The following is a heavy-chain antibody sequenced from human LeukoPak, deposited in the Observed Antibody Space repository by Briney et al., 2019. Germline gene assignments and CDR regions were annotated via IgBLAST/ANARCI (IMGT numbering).Heavy chain of an antibody. Sequence: ASVKVSCKASGYTFTSYGISWVRQAPGQGLEWMGWVSAYNGNTNYAQKLQGRVTMTTDTSTSTAYMELRSLRSDDTAVYYCARDPPPLYCSSTSCLGLDAFDIWGQGTMVTVSS. CDR2: VSAYNGNT. J-gene: IGHJ3*02. CDR1: GYTFTSYG. D-gene: IGHD2-2*01. V-gene: IGHV1-18*01. CDR3: ARDPPPLYCSSTSCLGLDAFDI.